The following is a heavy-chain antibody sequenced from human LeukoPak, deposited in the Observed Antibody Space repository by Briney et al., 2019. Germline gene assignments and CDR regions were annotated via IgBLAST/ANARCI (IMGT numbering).Heavy chain of an antibody. Sequence: SVNVSCKASGGTFSSYAISWVRQAPGQGLEWMGGIIPIFGTANYAQKFQGRVTITADESTSTAYMELSSLRSEDTAVYYCARDRIAAAGYYYMDVWGRGTTVTVSS. CDR2: IIPIFGTA. D-gene: IGHD6-13*01. CDR1: GGTFSSYA. CDR3: ARDRIAAAGYYYMDV. V-gene: IGHV1-69*01. J-gene: IGHJ6*03.